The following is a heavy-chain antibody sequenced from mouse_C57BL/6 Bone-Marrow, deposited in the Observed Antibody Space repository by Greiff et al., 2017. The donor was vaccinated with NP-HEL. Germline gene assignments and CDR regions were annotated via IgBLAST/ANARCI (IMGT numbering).Heavy chain of an antibody. CDR1: GYSITSGYY. J-gene: IGHJ3*01. CDR3: ARTTWGFAY. V-gene: IGHV3-6*01. Sequence: EVKLQESGPGLVKPSQSLSLTCSVTGYSITSGYYWNWIRQFPGNKLEWMGYISYDGSNNYNPSLKNRISITRDTSKNQFFLKLNSVTTEDTATYYCARTTWGFAYWGQGTLVTVSA. CDR2: ISYDGSN.